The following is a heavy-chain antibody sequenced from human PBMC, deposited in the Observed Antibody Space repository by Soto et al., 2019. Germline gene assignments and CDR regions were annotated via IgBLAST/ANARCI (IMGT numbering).Heavy chain of an antibody. V-gene: IGHV1-18*01. CDR1: GYTFTRYG. J-gene: IGHJ6*02. CDR3: AKNGQLPYYDYGMDV. CDR2: ISGYNGDT. Sequence: QGQLVQSGPAVKKPGASVKVSCKASGYTFTRYGISWVRQSPGQGLEWMGWISGYNGDTNYAQKVQGRVTMTIDKTTNTSYMELRSLTSDDTSIYYCAKNGQLPYYDYGMDVWGQGTTVTVSS. D-gene: IGHD1-1*01.